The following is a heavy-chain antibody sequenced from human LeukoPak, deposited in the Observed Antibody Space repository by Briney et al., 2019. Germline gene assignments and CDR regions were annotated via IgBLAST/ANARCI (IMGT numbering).Heavy chain of an antibody. J-gene: IGHJ4*02. V-gene: IGHV3-43*02. Sequence: GGSLRLSCAASGFTFDDYAMHWVRQTPGKGLEWVSLISGDGTSTYYADSVKSRFTISRDNSKNSLYLQVNSLTTEDTALYYCARGRFGEFSKSLDFWGQGTLVTVSS. CDR1: GFTFDDYA. CDR2: ISGDGTST. CDR3: ARGRFGEFSKSLDF. D-gene: IGHD3-10*01.